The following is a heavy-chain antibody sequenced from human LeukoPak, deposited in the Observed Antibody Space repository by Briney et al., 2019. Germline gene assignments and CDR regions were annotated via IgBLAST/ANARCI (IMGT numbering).Heavy chain of an antibody. Sequence: SETLSLTCAVYGGSFSGYYWSWIRQPPGKGLEWFGEINHSGSTNYNPSLKSRVAISVDTSKNQFSLKLSSVTAADTAVYYCARVVEQQLAFFDYWGPGTLVTVSS. V-gene: IGHV4-34*01. J-gene: IGHJ4*02. CDR1: GGSFSGYY. D-gene: IGHD6-13*01. CDR3: ARVVEQQLAFFDY. CDR2: INHSGST.